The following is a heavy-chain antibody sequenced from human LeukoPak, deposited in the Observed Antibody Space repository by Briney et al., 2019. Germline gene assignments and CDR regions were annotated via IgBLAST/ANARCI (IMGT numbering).Heavy chain of an antibody. Sequence: SVKVSCKASGGTFSSYAISWVRQAPGQGLEWMGGIIPIFGTANYAQKFQGRVTITADESTSTAYMELSSLRSEDTAVYYCARDRQVVPAAINYYWFDPWGQGTLVTVSS. CDR3: ARDRQVVPAAINYYWFDP. J-gene: IGHJ5*02. D-gene: IGHD2-2*02. V-gene: IGHV1-69*01. CDR2: IIPIFGTA. CDR1: GGTFSSYA.